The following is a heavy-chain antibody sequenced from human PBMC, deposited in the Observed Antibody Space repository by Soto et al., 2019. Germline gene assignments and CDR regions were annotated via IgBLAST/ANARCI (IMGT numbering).Heavy chain of an antibody. CDR1: GFTFSSYG. CDR3: AKDLGVFTTGSHYFDY. D-gene: IGHD3-10*01. J-gene: IGHJ4*02. V-gene: IGHV3-30*18. CDR2: ISYDGSNK. Sequence: PGGSLRLSCAASGFTFSSYGMHWVRQAPGKGLEWVAVISYDGSNKYYADSVKGRFTISRDNSKNTLYLQMNSLRAEDTAVYYCAKDLGVFTTGSHYFDYWGQGTLVTVSS.